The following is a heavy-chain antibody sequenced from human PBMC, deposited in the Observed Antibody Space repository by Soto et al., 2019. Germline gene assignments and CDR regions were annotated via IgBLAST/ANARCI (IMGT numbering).Heavy chain of an antibody. CDR1: VGSISSSNW. CDR2: IYHSGST. Sequence: PSETLSLTCAVSVGSISSSNWWSWVRQPPGKGLEWIGEIYHSGSTNYNPSLKSRVTISVDKSKNQFSLKLSSVTAADTAVYYCASRIAVAGSTNWFDPWGQGTLVTVSS. J-gene: IGHJ5*02. V-gene: IGHV4-4*02. D-gene: IGHD6-19*01. CDR3: ASRIAVAGSTNWFDP.